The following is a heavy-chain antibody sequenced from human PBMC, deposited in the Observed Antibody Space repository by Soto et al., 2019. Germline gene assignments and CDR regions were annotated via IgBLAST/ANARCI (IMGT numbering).Heavy chain of an antibody. CDR3: ATTPPPRGSSFFSCFAP. D-gene: IGHD1-26*01. J-gene: IGHJ5*02. CDR2: IDPTDSYT. V-gene: IGHV5-10-1*01. Sequence: GESLKISCKASGYSFTRKFIILVRQMPGKGLEWMGRIDPTDSYTNYSPSFQGHVTMSVDKSSSTAYVQWSSLKASDTAMYYCATTPPPRGSSFFSCFAPWGQGPLVPVSS. CDR1: GYSFTRKF.